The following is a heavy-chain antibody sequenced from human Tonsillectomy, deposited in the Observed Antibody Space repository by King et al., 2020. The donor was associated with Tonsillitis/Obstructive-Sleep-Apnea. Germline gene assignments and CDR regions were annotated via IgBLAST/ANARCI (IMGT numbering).Heavy chain of an antibody. CDR2: INHSGST. V-gene: IGHV4-34*01. D-gene: IGHD2-2*01. CDR3: ARPGDRYGSSNSCSHEDSSFDY. J-gene: IGHJ4*02. Sequence: VQLQQWGAGLLKPSETLSLTCAVYGGSFSGYYWSWIRQPPGKGLEWIGEINHSGSTNYNPSLKSRVTISVDTSKNQFSLKLSSVTAADTAVYYCARPGDRYGSSNSCSHEDSSFDYWGQGTLVTVSS. CDR1: GGSFSGYY.